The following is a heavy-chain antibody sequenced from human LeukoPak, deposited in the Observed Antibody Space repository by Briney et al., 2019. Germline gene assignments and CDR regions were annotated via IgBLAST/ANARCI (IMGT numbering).Heavy chain of an antibody. CDR3: ASAYDSSGYPDLAAFDI. V-gene: IGHV4-30-2*01. D-gene: IGHD3-22*01. CDR1: GGSISSDGYS. Sequence: SQTLSLTCAVSGGSISSDGYSWTWIRQPPGKGLEWIGYIYHTGSTYYNPSLKSRVTISVDRSKNQFSLKLTSVTAADTAVYYCASAYDSSGYPDLAAFDIWGQGTMVTVSS. CDR2: IYHTGST. J-gene: IGHJ3*02.